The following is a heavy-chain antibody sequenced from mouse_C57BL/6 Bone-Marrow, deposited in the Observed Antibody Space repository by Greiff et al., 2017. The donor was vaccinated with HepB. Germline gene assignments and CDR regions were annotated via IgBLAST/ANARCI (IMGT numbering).Heavy chain of an antibody. V-gene: IGHV14-4*01. D-gene: IGHD1-1*01. CDR3: TNSYYYGSSLDY. Sequence: VQLQQSGAELVRPGASVKLSCTASGFNIKDDYMHWVKQRPEQGLEWIGWIDPENGDTEYASKFQGKATITADTSSNTAYLQLSSLTSEDTAVYYCTNSYYYGSSLDYWGQGTTLTVSS. CDR1: GFNIKDDY. CDR2: IDPENGDT. J-gene: IGHJ2*01.